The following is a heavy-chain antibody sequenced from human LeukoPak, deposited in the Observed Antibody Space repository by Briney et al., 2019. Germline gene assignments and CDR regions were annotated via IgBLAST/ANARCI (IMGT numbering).Heavy chain of an antibody. Sequence: SETLSLTCTVSGGSISSGGYYWSWIRQHPGKGLEWIGYIYYSGSTYYNPSLKSRVTISVDTSKNQFSLKLSSVTAADTAVYYCARGVVATIRGVYYFDYWGQGTLVTVSS. CDR3: ARGVVATIRGVYYFDY. CDR1: GGSISSGGYY. V-gene: IGHV4-31*03. CDR2: IYYSGST. J-gene: IGHJ4*02. D-gene: IGHD5-12*01.